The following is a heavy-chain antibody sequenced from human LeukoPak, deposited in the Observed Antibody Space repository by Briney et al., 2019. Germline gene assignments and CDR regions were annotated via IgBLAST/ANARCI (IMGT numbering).Heavy chain of an antibody. V-gene: IGHV3-30-3*01. D-gene: IGHD3-22*01. J-gene: IGHJ4*02. CDR1: GFTFSSYA. CDR3: ASGLVVVITMPDY. Sequence: GGSLRLSCAASGFTFSSYAMHWVRQAPGKGLEWVAVISYDGSNKYYADSVKGRFTISRDNSKNTLYLQMNSLRAEDTAVYYCASGLVVVITMPDYWGQGTLVTVSS. CDR2: ISYDGSNK.